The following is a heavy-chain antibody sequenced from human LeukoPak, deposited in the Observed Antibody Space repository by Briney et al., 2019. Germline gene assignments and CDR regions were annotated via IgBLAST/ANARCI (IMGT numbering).Heavy chain of an antibody. CDR2: IYHSGST. CDR1: GGSISSGGYY. Sequence: SETLSLTCTVSGGSISSGGYYWSWIRQPPGKGLEWIGYIYHSGSTYYNPSLKSRVTISVDRSKNQFSLKLSSVTAADTAVYYCATPGRVVTAIHDAFDIWGQGTMVTVSS. D-gene: IGHD2-21*02. V-gene: IGHV4-30-2*01. CDR3: ATPGRVVTAIHDAFDI. J-gene: IGHJ3*02.